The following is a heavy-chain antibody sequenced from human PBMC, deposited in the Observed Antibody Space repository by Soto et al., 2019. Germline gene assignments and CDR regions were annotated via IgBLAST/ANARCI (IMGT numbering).Heavy chain of an antibody. CDR2: IYYSGST. D-gene: IGHD3-3*01. V-gene: IGHV4-31*03. Sequence: QVQLQESGPGLVKPSQTLSLTCTVSGGSISSGGYYWSWIRQHPGKGLEWIGHIYYSGSTYYNPSLKSRITISVDTSKNQFLLKLSSVTAADTAVYYCARDQRVAVLRFLEWPRDYYYYYGMDVWGQGTTVTVSS. J-gene: IGHJ6*02. CDR3: ARDQRVAVLRFLEWPRDYYYYYGMDV. CDR1: GGSISSGGYY.